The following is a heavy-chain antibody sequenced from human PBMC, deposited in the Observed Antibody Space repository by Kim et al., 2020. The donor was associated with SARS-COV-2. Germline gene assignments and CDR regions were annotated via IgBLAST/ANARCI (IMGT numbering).Heavy chain of an antibody. V-gene: IGHV3-7*01. CDR2: IKQDGSEK. Sequence: GGSLRLSCAASGFTFSSYWMSWVRQAPGKGLEWVANIKQDGSEKYYVDSVKGRFTISRDNAKNSLYLRMNSLRAEDTAVYYCARDRLSRYSSSWCWFDPWGQGTLVTVSS. J-gene: IGHJ5*02. D-gene: IGHD6-13*01. CDR1: GFTFSSYW. CDR3: ARDRLSRYSSSWCWFDP.